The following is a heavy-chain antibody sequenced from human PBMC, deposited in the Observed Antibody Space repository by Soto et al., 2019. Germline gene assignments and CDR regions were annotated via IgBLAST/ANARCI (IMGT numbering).Heavy chain of an antibody. CDR1: GYTLTELS. D-gene: IGHD3-9*01. Sequence: ASVKVSCKVSGYTLTELSMHWVRQAPGKRLKRMRGFDPEDGETIYAQKFQGRVTMTGDTSTDTAYMELSSLRSEDTAVYYCATRKADYYDILTGPNPYYYYYGMDVWGQGTTVTVSS. V-gene: IGHV1-24*01. J-gene: IGHJ6*02. CDR3: ATRKADYYDILTGPNPYYYYYGMDV. CDR2: FDPEDGET.